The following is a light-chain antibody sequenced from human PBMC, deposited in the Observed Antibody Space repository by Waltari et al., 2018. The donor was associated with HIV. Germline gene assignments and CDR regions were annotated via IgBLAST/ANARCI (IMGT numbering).Light chain of an antibody. V-gene: IGLV1-44*01. Sequence: QSVVTQPPSASGTPGQRVTISCSGSNSNIGSSTVNWYLQLPGTAPKLLIYRNNRRAAGVPDRFSGSKSGSSASLAISVLQSEDEADYYCATWDDSLHGPVCGGGTKLTVL. CDR3: ATWDDSLHGPV. CDR2: RNN. J-gene: IGLJ3*02. CDR1: NSNIGSST.